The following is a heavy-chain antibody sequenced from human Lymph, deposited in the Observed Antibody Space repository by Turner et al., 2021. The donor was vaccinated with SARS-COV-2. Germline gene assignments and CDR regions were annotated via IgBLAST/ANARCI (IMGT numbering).Heavy chain of an antibody. V-gene: IGHV4-59*01. J-gene: IGHJ5*02. CDR2: INYKGGT. Sequence: QFQLPDSGRRLVKPVETLSLTCTVSGGSMNSNYWSWLGQPQGKRLEWIGYINYKGGTNYNPSPESGRTILVETARNQFSLNQTSGTDADAAIEYCARGTANNWVDHWGQGTLVTVSS. D-gene: IGHD2-21*02. CDR3: ARGTANNWVDH. CDR1: GGSMNSNY.